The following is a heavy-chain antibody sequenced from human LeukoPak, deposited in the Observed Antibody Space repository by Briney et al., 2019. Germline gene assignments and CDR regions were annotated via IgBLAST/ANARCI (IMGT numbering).Heavy chain of an antibody. Sequence: GGSLRLSCAASGFTFSSYSMNWVRQAPGKGLEWVSSISSSSSYIYYADSVKGRFTISRVNAKNSLYLQMNSLRAEDTAVYYCARDRTVTSYFDSWGQGTLVTVSS. V-gene: IGHV3-21*01. CDR2: ISSSSSYI. CDR3: ARDRTVTSYFDS. D-gene: IGHD4-17*01. J-gene: IGHJ4*02. CDR1: GFTFSSYS.